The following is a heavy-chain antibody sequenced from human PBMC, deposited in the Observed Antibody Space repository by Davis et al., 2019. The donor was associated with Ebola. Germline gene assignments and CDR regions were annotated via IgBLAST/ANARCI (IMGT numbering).Heavy chain of an antibody. CDR3: TVTTVTTGSDY. J-gene: IGHJ4*02. CDR1: GFTFSGSA. CDR2: IRSKANSYAT. D-gene: IGHD4-11*01. V-gene: IGHV3-73*01. Sequence: GGSLRLSCAASGFTFSGSAMHWARQASGKGLEWVGRIRSKANSYATAYAASVKGRFTISRDDSKNTAYLQMNSLKTEDTAVYYCTVTTVTTGSDYWGQGTLVTVSS.